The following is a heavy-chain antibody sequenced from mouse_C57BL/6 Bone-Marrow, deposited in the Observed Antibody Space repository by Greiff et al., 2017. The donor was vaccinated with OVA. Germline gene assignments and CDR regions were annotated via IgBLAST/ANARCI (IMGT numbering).Heavy chain of an antibody. V-gene: IGHV1-42*01. Sequence: VQLQQSGPELVKPGASVKISCKASGYSFTGYYMNWVKQSPEKSLEWIGEINPSTGGTTYNQKFKAKATLTVDKSSSTAYMQLKSLTSEDSAVYYGARWLGLGPYYYAMDYWGQGTSVTVSS. CDR1: GYSFTGYY. CDR2: INPSTGGT. D-gene: IGHD4-1*01. CDR3: ARWLGLGPYYYAMDY. J-gene: IGHJ4*01.